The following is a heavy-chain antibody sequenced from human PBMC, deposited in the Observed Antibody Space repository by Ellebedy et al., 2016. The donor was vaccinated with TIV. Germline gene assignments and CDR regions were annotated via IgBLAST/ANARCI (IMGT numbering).Heavy chain of an antibody. J-gene: IGHJ5*02. CDR3: ARVRGYCSSTSCYGWFDP. D-gene: IGHD2-2*01. V-gene: IGHV4-34*01. Sequence: SETLSLTXAVYGGSFSSYYWSWIRQPPGKGLEWIGEINHSGSTNYNPSLKSRVTISVDTSKNQFSLKLSSVTAADTAVYYCARVRGYCSSTSCYGWFDPWGQGTLVTVSS. CDR1: GGSFSSYY. CDR2: INHSGST.